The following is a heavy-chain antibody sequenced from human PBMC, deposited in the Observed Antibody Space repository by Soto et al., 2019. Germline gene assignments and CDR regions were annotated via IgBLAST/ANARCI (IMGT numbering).Heavy chain of an antibody. CDR3: AREVTDGNWFDP. Sequence: PSETLSLTCTVSGGSISSGGYSWSWIRQHPGKGLEWIGYIYYSGSTYYNPSLKSRVTISVDTSKNHFSLKLSSVTAADTAVYYCAREVTDGNWFDPWGQGTLVNVSS. V-gene: IGHV4-31*03. J-gene: IGHJ5*02. D-gene: IGHD4-4*01. CDR1: GGSISSGGYS. CDR2: IYYSGST.